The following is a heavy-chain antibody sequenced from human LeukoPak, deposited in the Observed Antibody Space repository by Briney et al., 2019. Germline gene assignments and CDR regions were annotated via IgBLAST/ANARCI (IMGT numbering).Heavy chain of an antibody. CDR2: INPNSGGT. J-gene: IGHJ6*02. D-gene: IGHD4-23*01. CDR3: ARVLGTVVTTYYYYGMDV. V-gene: IGHV1-2*02. Sequence: ASVKVSCKASGYTFTGYYMYWVRQAPGQGLEWMGWINPNSGGTNYAQKFQGRVTMTRDTSISTAYMELSRLRSDDTAVYYCARVLGTVVTTYYYYGMDVWGQGTTVTVSS. CDR1: GYTFTGYY.